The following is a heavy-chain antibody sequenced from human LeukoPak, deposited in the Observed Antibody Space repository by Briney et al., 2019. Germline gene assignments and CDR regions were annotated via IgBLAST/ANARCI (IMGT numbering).Heavy chain of an antibody. CDR3: AKPDSSGYYYDY. Sequence: PGGSLRLSCAASGFSFSRYPMGWVRQAPGKGLEWVSGISAGGDGTYHADPVKGRFTISRDNSKNTLYLQMNSLRAEDTAVYYCAKPDSSGYYYDYWGQGTLVTVSS. CDR2: ISAGGDGT. D-gene: IGHD3-22*01. V-gene: IGHV3-23*01. J-gene: IGHJ4*02. CDR1: GFSFSRYP.